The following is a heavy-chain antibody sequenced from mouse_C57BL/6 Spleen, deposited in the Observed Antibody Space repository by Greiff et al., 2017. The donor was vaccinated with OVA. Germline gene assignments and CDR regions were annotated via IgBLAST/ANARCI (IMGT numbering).Heavy chain of an antibody. D-gene: IGHD2-4*01. J-gene: IGHJ1*03. CDR3: ANYDYPYWYFDV. V-gene: IGHV1-82*01. Sequence: QVQLKESGPELVKPGASVKISCKASGYAFSSSWMNWVKQRPGKGLECIGRIYPGDGDTNYNGKFKGKATLTADKSSSTAYMQLSSLTSEDSAVYFCANYDYPYWYFDVWGTGTTVTVSS. CDR1: GYAFSSSW. CDR2: IYPGDGDT.